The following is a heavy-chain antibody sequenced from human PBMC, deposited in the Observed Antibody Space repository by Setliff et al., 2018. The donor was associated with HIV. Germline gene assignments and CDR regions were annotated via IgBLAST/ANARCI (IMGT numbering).Heavy chain of an antibody. CDR2: FYDSGSA. J-gene: IGHJ3*02. CDR3: ARFAFQAGVWFGEHEEAFDI. CDR1: GGSFNRYY. V-gene: IGHV4-59*08. Sequence: PSETLSLTCTVSGGSFNRYYWSWIRQPPGKGLAWIVHFYDSGSANYNPSLTSRVTRSVDTSKKQFSLKLTSVTAADTAGYYCARFAFQAGVWFGEHEEAFDIWGQGTMVTVSS. D-gene: IGHD3-10*01.